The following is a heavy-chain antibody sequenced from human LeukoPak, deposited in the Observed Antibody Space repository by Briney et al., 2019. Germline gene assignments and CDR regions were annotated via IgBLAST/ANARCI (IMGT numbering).Heavy chain of an antibody. CDR2: ISYDGSNK. Sequence: GGSLRLSCAASGFSFTNYWMHWVRQAPGKGLEWVAVISYDGSNKYYADSVKGRFTISRDNSKNTLYLQMNSLRAEDTAVYYCAKWRGSLWGQGTLVTVSS. CDR1: GFSFTNYW. D-gene: IGHD3-10*01. J-gene: IGHJ4*02. CDR3: AKWRGSL. V-gene: IGHV3-30*18.